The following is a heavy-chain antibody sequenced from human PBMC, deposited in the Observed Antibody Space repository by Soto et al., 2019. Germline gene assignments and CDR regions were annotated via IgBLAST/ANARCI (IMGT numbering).Heavy chain of an antibody. CDR2: IIPILDIT. J-gene: IGHJ4*02. Sequence: QVQLVQSGAEVKKFGSSVKVSCKASGTTFRNHIITWVRQAPGQGLEWMGRIIPILDITNYAQKFQGRVTITADKSTTTAYMEVSSLSSEDTAVYYCARDSPIGSTFSGQGDIDSWGQGTLVTVSS. V-gene: IGHV1-69*08. CDR3: ARDSPIGSTFSGQGDIDS. CDR1: GTTFRNHI. D-gene: IGHD5-12*01.